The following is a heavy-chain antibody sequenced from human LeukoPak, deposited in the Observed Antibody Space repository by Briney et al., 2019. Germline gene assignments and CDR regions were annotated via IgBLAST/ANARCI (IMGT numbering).Heavy chain of an antibody. J-gene: IGHJ4*02. CDR3: AKDGVVVTSPFDY. V-gene: IGHV3-21*04. Sequence: GSLRLSCAASGFTFSSYSMNWVRQAPGKGLEWVSSISSSSSYIYYADSVKGRFTISRDNSKNTLYLQMNSLRAEDTAVYYCAKDGVVVTSPFDYWGQGTLVTVSS. D-gene: IGHD2-21*02. CDR2: ISSSSSYI. CDR1: GFTFSSYS.